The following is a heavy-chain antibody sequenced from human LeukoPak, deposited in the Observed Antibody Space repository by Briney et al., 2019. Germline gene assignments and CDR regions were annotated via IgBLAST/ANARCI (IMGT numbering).Heavy chain of an antibody. D-gene: IGHD1-26*01. V-gene: IGHV3-7*04. CDR3: VRGSGTYYIY. J-gene: IGHJ4*02. CDR2: TKQDGSEK. CDR1: GFTFSSYW. Sequence: GGSLRLSCAASGFTFSSYWMTWFRQAPGKGLEWVANTKQDGSEKYYVASVKGRFTISRDNAKNSLYLQMNSLRVEDSAVYYCVRGSGTYYIYWGQGTLVTVSS.